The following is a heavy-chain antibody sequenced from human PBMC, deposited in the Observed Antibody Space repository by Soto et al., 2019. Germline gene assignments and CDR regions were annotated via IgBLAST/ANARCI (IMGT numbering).Heavy chain of an antibody. D-gene: IGHD2-2*02. CDR2: IIPIFGTA. Sequence: QVQLVQSGAEVKKPGSSVKVSCKASGGTFSSYAISWVRQAPGQGLEWMGGIIPIFGTANYAQKFQGRVTITADESTSTAYMELSSLRSEDTAVYYCAGPVRYCSSTSCYTGFDYWGQGTLVTVSS. V-gene: IGHV1-69*01. CDR1: GGTFSSYA. CDR3: AGPVRYCSSTSCYTGFDY. J-gene: IGHJ4*02.